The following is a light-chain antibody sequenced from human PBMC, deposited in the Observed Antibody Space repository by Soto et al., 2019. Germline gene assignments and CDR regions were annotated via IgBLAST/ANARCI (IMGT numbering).Light chain of an antibody. J-gene: IGKJ1*01. CDR2: DAS. CDR3: QQRRYWPVT. Sequence: EIVLTQSPAILSMSPGERATLSCRASQSVSSYFAWYQQKPGQAPRLLIYDASNRATGVPARFSGSGSGTDFTHTISSLEPEDFAVYYCQQRRYWPVTFGQGTKVDIK. V-gene: IGKV3-11*01. CDR1: QSVSSY.